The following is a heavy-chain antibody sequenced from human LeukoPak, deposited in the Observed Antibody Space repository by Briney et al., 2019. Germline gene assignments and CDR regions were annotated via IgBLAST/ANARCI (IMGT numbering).Heavy chain of an antibody. J-gene: IGHJ4*02. Sequence: GGSLRLSCAASGFTVSSNYMSWVRQAPGKGLEWVSYISSSSSTIYYADSVKGRFTISRDNAKNSLYLQMNSLRAEDTAVYYCARPTTVTDYWGQGTLVTVSS. CDR2: ISSSSSTI. CDR1: GFTVSSNY. V-gene: IGHV3-48*04. CDR3: ARPTTVTDY. D-gene: IGHD4-11*01.